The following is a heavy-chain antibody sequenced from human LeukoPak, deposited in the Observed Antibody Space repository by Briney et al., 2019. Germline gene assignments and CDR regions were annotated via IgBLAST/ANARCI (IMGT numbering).Heavy chain of an antibody. Sequence: SETLSLTCTVSGGSISDYYWNWIRQPPGKGLEWIGYIYYSGSTNYNPSLKSRATISVDTSKNQFSLNLSSVTAADTAAYYCARHSYLNGCFGYWGQGTLVTVSS. V-gene: IGHV4-59*01. CDR2: IYYSGST. CDR1: GGSISDYY. CDR3: ARHSYLNGCFGY. J-gene: IGHJ4*02. D-gene: IGHD4/OR15-4a*01.